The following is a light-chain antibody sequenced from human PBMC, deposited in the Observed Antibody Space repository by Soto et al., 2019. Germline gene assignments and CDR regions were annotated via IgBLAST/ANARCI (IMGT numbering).Light chain of an antibody. CDR1: QDISKS. CDR3: QQHNNLPIT. CDR2: DAS. J-gene: IGKJ5*01. Sequence: EIQLTQSPSTLSASVGDRVTISCRASQDISKSLNWYHQKPGKAPKVLIYDASNLEKGVPSRFSGGGSGKDFTFTISSLQPEDIATYYCQQHNNLPITFGQGTRLEIK. V-gene: IGKV1-33*01.